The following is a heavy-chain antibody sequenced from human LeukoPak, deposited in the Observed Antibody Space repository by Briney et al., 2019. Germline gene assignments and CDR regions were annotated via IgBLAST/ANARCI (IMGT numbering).Heavy chain of an antibody. D-gene: IGHD5-18*01. V-gene: IGHV3-74*01. J-gene: IGHJ4*02. CDR1: GFTFSSHW. CDR3: ASGGYSYGYVYDY. CDR2: INSDGSSI. Sequence: GGSLRLSCAASGFTFSSHWMHWVRQAPGKGLVWVSRINSDGSSISYADSVKGRFTISRDNAKNTLYLQMNSLRAEDTAVYYCASGGYSYGYVYDYWGQGTLVTVSS.